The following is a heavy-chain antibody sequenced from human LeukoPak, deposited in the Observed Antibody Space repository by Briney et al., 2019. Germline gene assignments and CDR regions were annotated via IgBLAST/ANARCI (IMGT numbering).Heavy chain of an antibody. CDR2: IGGSGDKT. D-gene: IGHD6-19*01. J-gene: IGHJ4*02. V-gene: IGHV3-23*01. CDR1: GFTFNRNA. Sequence: PGGSLGLSCAPSGFTFNRNAISWVRQAPGKGLEWVSTIGGSGDKTFYADSVKGRFTISRDNSKNMVHLQMNSLTGEDTALYYCARRGDASSGWGDHDFWGQGALATVSS. CDR3: ARRGDASSGWGDHDF.